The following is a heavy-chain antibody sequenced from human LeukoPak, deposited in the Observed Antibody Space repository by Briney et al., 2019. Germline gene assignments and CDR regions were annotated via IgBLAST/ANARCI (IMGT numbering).Heavy chain of an antibody. CDR1: GYTFSSYY. Sequence: ASVKVSCKASGYTFSSYYIHWVRQAPGQGLEWMGIINPSDGSSNYAQNFQGRVTMTRDTSTSTAYMHLSSLRSDDTAVYYCARRAQRYVEWSRKTYYFDYWGQGTLVTVSS. CDR3: ARRAQRYVEWSRKTYYFDY. CDR2: INPSDGSS. D-gene: IGHD3-3*01. V-gene: IGHV1-46*01. J-gene: IGHJ4*02.